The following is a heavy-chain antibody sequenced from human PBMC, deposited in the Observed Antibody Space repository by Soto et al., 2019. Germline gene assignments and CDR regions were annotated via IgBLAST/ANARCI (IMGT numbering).Heavy chain of an antibody. V-gene: IGHV4-39*01. CDR3: ARRERYHDYMEV. J-gene: IGHJ6*03. CDR1: SGSVSSNNCD. CDR2: IYSSGTT. Sequence: SDTLSLTCXVSSGSVSSNNCDWDLIRQPPWKWLDWIATIYSSGTTYYSPSLKSRVTISVDTSKNQFSLKVSSVTAADTAVYYCARRERYHDYMEVWGKGTTVTVSS.